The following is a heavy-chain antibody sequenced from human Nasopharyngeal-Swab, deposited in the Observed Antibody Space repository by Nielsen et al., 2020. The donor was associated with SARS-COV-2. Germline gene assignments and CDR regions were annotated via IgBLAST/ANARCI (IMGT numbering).Heavy chain of an antibody. CDR1: GFTFSSYG. V-gene: IGHV3-30*02. CDR3: AKDGIEEGGLSAGYGLDV. CDR2: IWYDGSDK. D-gene: IGHD6-19*01. Sequence: GESLKISCAASGFTFSSYGMHWVRQAPGKGLEWVASIWYDGSDKYYADSVKGRFTISRDNAKNTLYPQMNSLRSEDTAVYKCAKDGIEEGGLSAGYGLDVWGQGTTVTVSS. J-gene: IGHJ6*02.